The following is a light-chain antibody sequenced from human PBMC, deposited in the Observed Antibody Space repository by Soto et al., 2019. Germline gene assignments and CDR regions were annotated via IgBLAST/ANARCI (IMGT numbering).Light chain of an antibody. V-gene: IGKV3-20*01. J-gene: IGKJ1*01. CDR1: QSVSSSY. CDR3: QQYGSSPVT. Sequence: EIVLTQSPGTPSLSPGERATLSCRASQSVSSSYLAWYQRKPGQAPRLLIYGASSRATGIPDRFSGSGSGTDFTLSISRLEPEDFAVYYCQQYGSSPVTFGQGTKVEIK. CDR2: GAS.